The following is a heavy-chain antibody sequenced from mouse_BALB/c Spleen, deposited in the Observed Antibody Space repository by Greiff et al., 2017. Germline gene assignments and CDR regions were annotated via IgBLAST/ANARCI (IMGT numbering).Heavy chain of an antibody. CDR2: ISTYYGDA. J-gene: IGHJ4*01. CDR1: GYTFTDYA. Sequence: VQLQQSGAELVRPGVSVKISCKGSGYTFTDYAMHWVKQSHAKSLEWIGVISTYYGDASYNQKFKGKATMTVDKSSSTAYIELARLTSEDSAIYYCARAGDRYAMDYWGQGTSVTVSS. CDR3: ARAGDRYAMDY. V-gene: IGHV1S137*01. D-gene: IGHD3-3*01.